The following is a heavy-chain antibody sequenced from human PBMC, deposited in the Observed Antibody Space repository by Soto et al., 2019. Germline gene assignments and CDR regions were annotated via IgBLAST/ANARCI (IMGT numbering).Heavy chain of an antibody. CDR3: ARDPPGITMVRGAHDY. Sequence: EVQLVESGGGLVQPGGSLRLSCAASGFTFSSYSMNWVRQAPGKGLEWVSYISSSSRTKYYADSVKGRFTISRDNAKNSLYLQMNSLRAEDTAVYYCARDPPGITMVRGAHDYWGQGTLVTVSS. D-gene: IGHD3-10*01. V-gene: IGHV3-48*01. CDR2: ISSSSRTK. CDR1: GFTFSSYS. J-gene: IGHJ4*02.